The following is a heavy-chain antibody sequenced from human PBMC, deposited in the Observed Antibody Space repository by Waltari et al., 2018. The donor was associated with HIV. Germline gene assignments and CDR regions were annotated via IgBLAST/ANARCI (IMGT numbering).Heavy chain of an antibody. CDR1: GYTFTGYY. D-gene: IGHD3-22*01. J-gene: IGHJ4*02. CDR3: ARGGYYDSSGYKPFDY. CDR2: INPNSGGT. V-gene: IGHV1-2*06. Sequence: QVQLVQSGAEVKKPGASVKVSCKASGYTFTGYYMHWVRQAPGQGLEWMGRINPNSGGTNYAQKFQGRVTMTRDTSISTAYMELSRLRSDDTAVYYCARGGYYDSSGYKPFDYWGQGTLVTVSS.